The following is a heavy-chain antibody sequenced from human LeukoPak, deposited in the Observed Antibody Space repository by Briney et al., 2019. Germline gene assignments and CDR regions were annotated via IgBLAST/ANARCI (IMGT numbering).Heavy chain of an antibody. CDR2: INPSGGST. J-gene: IGHJ4*02. D-gene: IGHD6-19*01. CDR1: RYTFTRYY. V-gene: IGHV1-46*01. CDR3: TRGPTDSSGWYIVY. Sequence: ASVTVSYKASRYTFTRYYMHWVRQAPGQGLEGMGIINPSGGSTSYSHMFPGRVTMTRDTSTSPVSMELSSLGSADTAVYYCTRGPTDSSGWYIVYWGQGTLVSVSS.